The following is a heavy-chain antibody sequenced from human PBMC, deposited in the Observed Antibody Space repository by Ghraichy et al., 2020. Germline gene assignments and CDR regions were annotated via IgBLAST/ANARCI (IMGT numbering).Heavy chain of an antibody. D-gene: IGHD1-26*01. CDR1: GGSISSYY. CDR2: IYYSGST. J-gene: IGHJ4*02. V-gene: IGHV4-59*01. Sequence: SETLSLTCTVSGGSISSYYWSWIRQPPGKGLEWIGYIYYSGSTNYNPSLKSRVTISVDTSKNQFSLKLSSVTAADTAVYYCARGDGSGSYYVRFDYWGQGTLVTVSS. CDR3: ARGDGSGSYYVRFDY.